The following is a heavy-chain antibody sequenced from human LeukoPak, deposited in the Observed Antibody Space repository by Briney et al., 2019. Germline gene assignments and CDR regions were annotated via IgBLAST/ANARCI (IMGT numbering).Heavy chain of an antibody. J-gene: IGHJ4*02. CDR2: ISYDGNNK. D-gene: IGHD1-7*01. Sequence: GGSLRLSCAASGFTFSSYGMHWVRQAPGEGLEWMAVISYDGNNKYYADSVKGRFTISRDNSKNTLYLQLNSLRAEDTAVYYCAKGITGTWLNDYWGQGTLVTVSS. CDR3: AKGITGTWLNDY. CDR1: GFTFSSYG. V-gene: IGHV3-30*18.